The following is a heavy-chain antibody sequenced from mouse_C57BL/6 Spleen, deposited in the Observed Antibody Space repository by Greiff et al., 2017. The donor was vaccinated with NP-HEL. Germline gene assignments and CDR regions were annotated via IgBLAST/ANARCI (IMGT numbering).Heavy chain of an antibody. Sequence: QVQLQQPGAELVRPGTSVKLSCKASGYTFTSYWMHWVKQRPGQGLEWIGVIDPSDSYTNYNQKFKSKATLTVDTSSRTAYMQLRSLTSEDSAVYYSARAEVYDGSLAYWGQGTLVTVSA. D-gene: IGHD2-3*01. CDR3: ARAEVYDGSLAY. CDR1: GYTFTSYW. V-gene: IGHV1-59*01. J-gene: IGHJ3*01. CDR2: IDPSDSYT.